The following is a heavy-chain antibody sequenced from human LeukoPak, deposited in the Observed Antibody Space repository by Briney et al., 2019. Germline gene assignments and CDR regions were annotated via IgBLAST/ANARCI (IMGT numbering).Heavy chain of an antibody. CDR1: GGSFSGYY. J-gene: IGHJ1*01. CDR3: ARGCVVRGKRSKDYFQH. V-gene: IGHV4-34*01. D-gene: IGHD3-10*01. CDR2: INHSGST. Sequence: SETLSLTCAVYGGSFSGYYWSWIRQPPGKGLEWIGEINHSGSTNYNPSLKSRVTISVDTSKNQFSLKLSSVTAADTAVYYCARGCVVRGKRSKDYFQHWGQGTLVTVSS.